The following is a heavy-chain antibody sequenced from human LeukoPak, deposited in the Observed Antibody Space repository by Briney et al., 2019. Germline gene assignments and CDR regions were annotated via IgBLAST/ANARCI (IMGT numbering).Heavy chain of an antibody. CDR3: ARPALWFGEFTHFDS. V-gene: IGHV1-69*06. CDR1: GGTFSSYA. Sequence: ASVKVSCKASGGTFSSYAISWVRQAPGQGLEWMGGIIPIFGTANYAQKFQGRVTITADKSTSTAYMELSSLRSEDTAVYYCARPALWFGEFTHFDSWGQGTLVTVSS. J-gene: IGHJ4*02. CDR2: IIPIFGTA. D-gene: IGHD3-10*01.